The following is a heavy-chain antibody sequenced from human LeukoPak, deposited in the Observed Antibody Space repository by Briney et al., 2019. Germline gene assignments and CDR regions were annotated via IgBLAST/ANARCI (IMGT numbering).Heavy chain of an antibody. Sequence: ASVKVSCKASGYTFTNYGISWVRQAPGQGLEWMGWIITYTANTNYAQKLQGRVTMTTDTSTSTAYMELRSLRSDDTAVYFCARGRSGEPSFDFWGQGTLVTVSS. CDR3: ARGRSGEPSFDF. CDR2: IITYTANT. D-gene: IGHD3-10*01. CDR1: GYTFTNYG. V-gene: IGHV1-18*01. J-gene: IGHJ4*02.